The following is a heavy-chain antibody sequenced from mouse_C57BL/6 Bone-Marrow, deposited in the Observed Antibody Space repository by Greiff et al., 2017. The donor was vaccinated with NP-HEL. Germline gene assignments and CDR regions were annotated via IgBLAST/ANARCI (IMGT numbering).Heavy chain of an antibody. CDR2: ISGGGGNT. CDR3: ARTGTGWYFDV. Sequence: DVKLVESGGGLVKPGGSLKLSCAASGFTFSSYTMSWVRQTPEKRLEWVATISGGGGNTYYPDSVKGRFTISRDNAKNTLYLQMSSLRSEDTALYYCARTGTGWYFDVWGTGTTVTVSS. V-gene: IGHV5-9*01. J-gene: IGHJ1*03. CDR1: GFTFSSYT. D-gene: IGHD4-1*01.